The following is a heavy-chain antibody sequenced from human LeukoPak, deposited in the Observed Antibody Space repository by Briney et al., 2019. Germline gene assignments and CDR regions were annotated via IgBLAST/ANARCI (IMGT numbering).Heavy chain of an antibody. V-gene: IGHV3-7*01. CDR3: ARASVLGPNTDY. J-gene: IGHJ4*02. Sequence: GSLRLSCAASGFSFSDYWMSWVRQTPGKGLEWVASIEQDGSEKNYVDSVEGRFTISRDNAKNSLYLQMNNLRADDTAVYYCARASVLGPNTDYWGQGTLVTVSS. CDR2: IEQDGSEK. D-gene: IGHD2-2*01. CDR1: GFSFSDYW.